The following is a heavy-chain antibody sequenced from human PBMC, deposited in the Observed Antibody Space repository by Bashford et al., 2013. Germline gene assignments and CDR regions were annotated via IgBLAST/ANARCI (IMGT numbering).Heavy chain of an antibody. CDR1: GFTFSNYE. V-gene: IGHV3-48*03. Sequence: GSLRLSCAASGFTFSNYEMNWVRQAPGKGLEWVSYIDISGSTMYYADSVKGRFTISRDNAKNSLYLQMNSLRAEDTAVYYCASRPTNILRWGQGTLVTVSS. J-gene: IGHJ4*02. CDR3: ASRPTNILR. CDR2: IDISGSTM. D-gene: IGHD3-3*01.